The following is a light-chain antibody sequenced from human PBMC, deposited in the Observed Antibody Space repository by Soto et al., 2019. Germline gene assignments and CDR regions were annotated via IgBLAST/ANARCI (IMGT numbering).Light chain of an antibody. J-gene: IGKJ1*01. CDR3: QQSFTTPWT. Sequence: DIQMTQSPSSLSASVGDRVTITCRASQSISTYLNWYQQTPGKAPKLVIYAASSLQTGVPPRFSGSGSGTEFTLTITSLQPEDFATYSCQQSFTTPWTFGQGTKV. CDR2: AAS. V-gene: IGKV1-39*01. CDR1: QSISTY.